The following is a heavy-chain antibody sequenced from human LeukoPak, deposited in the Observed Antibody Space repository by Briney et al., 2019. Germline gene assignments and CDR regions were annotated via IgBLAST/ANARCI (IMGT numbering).Heavy chain of an antibody. CDR3: AKAPPYKKYFDY. D-gene: IGHD1-1*01. CDR1: GFTFSSYA. Sequence: GGSLRLSGAASGFTFSSYAMSWVRQAPGKGLEWVSTISNSGDATYYADSVKGRFTISRDNSKNTLYLQMNSLRAEGTAVYYCAKAPPYKKYFDYWGQGTLVTVSS. CDR2: ISNSGDAT. J-gene: IGHJ4*02. V-gene: IGHV3-23*01.